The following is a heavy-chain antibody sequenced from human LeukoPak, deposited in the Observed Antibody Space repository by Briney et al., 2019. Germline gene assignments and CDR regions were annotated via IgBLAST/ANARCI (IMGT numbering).Heavy chain of an antibody. D-gene: IGHD1-26*01. CDR1: KFTFINYG. CDR3: ASAGTKWELSSPIDY. V-gene: IGHV3-33*01. Sequence: PGGSLRLSCATSKFTFINYGMHWVRQAPGKGLEWVAVITYDGSNKYYADSVKGRFTISRDNSKNTPYLQMNSLRAEDTAVYFCASAGTKWELSSPIDYWGQGTLVTVSS. J-gene: IGHJ4*02. CDR2: ITYDGSNK.